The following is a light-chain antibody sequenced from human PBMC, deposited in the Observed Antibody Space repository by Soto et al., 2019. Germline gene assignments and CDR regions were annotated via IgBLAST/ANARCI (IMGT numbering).Light chain of an antibody. V-gene: IGKV3-15*01. Sequence: EIVMTQSPANLSVSPGERATLSCRASQSVRGNLAWYQQKPGQSPRLLIFGASTRATGVPDRFSGSGSGAEFILTISSLQSEDFAIYYCQHYDDWPRTFGLGTKVEVK. CDR3: QHYDDWPRT. CDR1: QSVRGN. J-gene: IGKJ1*01. CDR2: GAS.